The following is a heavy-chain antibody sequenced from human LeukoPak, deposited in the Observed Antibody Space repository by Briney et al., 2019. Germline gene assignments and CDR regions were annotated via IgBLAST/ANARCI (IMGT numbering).Heavy chain of an antibody. CDR3: ARVWFGEYRIDY. CDR2: ISHSGNT. D-gene: IGHD3-10*01. Sequence: PSETLSLTCTVSSYSISSGYYWGWIRQPPGKGLEWIGSISHSGNTYYNPSLKSRVTISIDTSKNQFSLELISVTAADTAVYYCARVWFGEYRIDYWGQGTLVTVSS. J-gene: IGHJ4*02. V-gene: IGHV4-38-2*02. CDR1: SYSISSGYY.